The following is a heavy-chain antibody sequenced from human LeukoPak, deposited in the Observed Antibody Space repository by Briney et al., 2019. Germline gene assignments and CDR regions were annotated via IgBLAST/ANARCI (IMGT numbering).Heavy chain of an antibody. D-gene: IGHD3-16*01. CDR1: GYTFTSYG. V-gene: IGHV1-8*03. J-gene: IGHJ4*02. CDR3: ARGGGFAVGDN. Sequence: GASVKVSCKASGYTFTSYGISWVRQATGQGLEWMRWMNPNSGNTGYAQKFQGRVTITRNTSISTAYMELSSLRSEDTAVYYCARGGGFAVGDNWGQGTLVTVSS. CDR2: MNPNSGNT.